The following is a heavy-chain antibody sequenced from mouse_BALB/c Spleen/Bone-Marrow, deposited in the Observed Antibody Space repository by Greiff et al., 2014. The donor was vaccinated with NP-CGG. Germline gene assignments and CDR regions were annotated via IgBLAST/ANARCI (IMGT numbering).Heavy chain of an antibody. J-gene: IGHJ1*01. CDR3: AREKIYGNYLWYFDV. D-gene: IGHD2-1*01. CDR2: IHPNSGNT. CDR1: GYTFTSSW. V-gene: IGHV1S130*01. Sequence: QVHVKQSGSVLERPGASVKLSCKASGYTFTSSWMHWAKQRPGQGLEWIGEIHPNSGNTNYNEKFKGKATLTVDTSSSTAYVDLSSLTSEDSAVYYCAREKIYGNYLWYFDVWGAGTTVTVSS.